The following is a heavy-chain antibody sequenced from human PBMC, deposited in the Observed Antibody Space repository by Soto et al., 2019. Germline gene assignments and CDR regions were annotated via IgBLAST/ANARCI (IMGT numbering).Heavy chain of an antibody. Sequence: ASETLSLTCTVSGGSISTSVYYLGWIRQPPGRGLEWMANIYYSGSAYYNPSLKSRVSTSVDTSKNQFSLKLRSVTAADTAVYYCARQGSRAFDIWGQGTMVTVSS. CDR1: GGSISTSVYY. CDR3: ARQGSRAFDI. J-gene: IGHJ3*02. D-gene: IGHD2-15*01. V-gene: IGHV4-39*01. CDR2: IYYSGSA.